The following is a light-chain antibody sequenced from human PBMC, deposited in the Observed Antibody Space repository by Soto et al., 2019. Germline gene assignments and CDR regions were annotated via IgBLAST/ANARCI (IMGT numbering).Light chain of an antibody. CDR2: DSS. CDR3: QQANSYPWT. V-gene: IGKV3D-7*01. J-gene: IGKJ1*01. Sequence: EIVLTQSPATLSLSPGERATLSCRASQSLSSNFLAWYQQKPGQPPRLLIYDSSTRATGFPDRFSGTRSGTDFTLTISSLQPEDFATYYCQQANSYPWTFGQGTKVDIK. CDR1: QSLSSNF.